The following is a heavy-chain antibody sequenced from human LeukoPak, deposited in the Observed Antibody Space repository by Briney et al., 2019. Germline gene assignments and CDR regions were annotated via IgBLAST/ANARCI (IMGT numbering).Heavy chain of an antibody. Sequence: GGSLRLSCAASGFSLKTYNMNWVRQAPGKGLEWVSSMTSSRYIYYADSVKGRFTISRDDANNLVFLQMHSLRAEDTAIYYCTRDQFFDYDNDDPFDVWGQGTKVIVSS. CDR2: MTSSRYI. V-gene: IGHV3-21*04. CDR3: TRDQFFDYDNDDPFDV. J-gene: IGHJ3*01. CDR1: GFSLKTYN. D-gene: IGHD3-22*01.